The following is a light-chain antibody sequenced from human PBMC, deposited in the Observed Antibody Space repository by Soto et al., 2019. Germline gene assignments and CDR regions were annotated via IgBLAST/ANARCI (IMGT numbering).Light chain of an antibody. CDR1: SSNIGSNY. CDR2: RNN. J-gene: IGLJ2*01. V-gene: IGLV1-47*01. CDR3: VAWDDSLSAS. Sequence: QSVLTQPPSASGTPGQRVTISCSGSSSNIGSNYVYWYQQLPGTAPKLLIYRNNQRPSGVPDRFSGSKSGTSASLAISGLRSEDEADYYCVAWDDSLSASFGGGTKLTVL.